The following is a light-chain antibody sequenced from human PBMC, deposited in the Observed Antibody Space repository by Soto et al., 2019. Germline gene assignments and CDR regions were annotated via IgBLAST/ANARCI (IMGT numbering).Light chain of an antibody. CDR3: MQRTHGPIT. V-gene: IGKV2D-29*01. J-gene: IGKJ5*01. CDR2: DAA. CDR1: KILLYGEGRTC. Sequence: VLTQAQTALSVTLGQPASMSCMYSKILLYGEGRTCLYWYLQRPGQPPQLLIYDAANRFSGVPDRFSGSGSPTECTLAISRWGAEDVWVVFCMQRTHGPITFGQGTRLE.